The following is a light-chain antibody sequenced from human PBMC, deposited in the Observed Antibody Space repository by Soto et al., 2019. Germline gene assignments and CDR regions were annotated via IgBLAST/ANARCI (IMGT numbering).Light chain of an antibody. CDR1: NSDIGDYDY. CDR2: EVT. Sequence: QSALTQPASMSGSPGQSITISCTGTNSDIGDYDYVSWYQHHPGKAPKLMIHEVTNRPAGVSNRFSGSKSGNTAFLTISGLQAEDEADYYCSSYTSSSTRVFGGGTKLTVL. CDR3: SSYTSSSTRV. J-gene: IGLJ3*02. V-gene: IGLV2-14*01.